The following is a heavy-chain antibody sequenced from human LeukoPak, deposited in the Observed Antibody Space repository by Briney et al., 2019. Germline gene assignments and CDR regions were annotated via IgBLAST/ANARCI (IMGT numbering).Heavy chain of an antibody. D-gene: IGHD1-26*01. CDR1: GGSISSSSYY. J-gene: IGHJ4*02. V-gene: IGHV4-39*01. CDR2: FYYSGST. Sequence: SETLSLTCTVSGGSISSSSYYWGWIRQPPGKGLEWIGSFYYSGSTYYNPSLKSRVTISVDTSKNQFSLKLSSVTAADPAVYYCARFGGTYYGDFDYWGQGTLVTVSS. CDR3: ARFGGTYYGDFDY.